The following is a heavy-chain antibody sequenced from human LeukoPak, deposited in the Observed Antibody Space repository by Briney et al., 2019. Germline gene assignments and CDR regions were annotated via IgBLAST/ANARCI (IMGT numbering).Heavy chain of an antibody. J-gene: IGHJ5*02. D-gene: IGHD3-3*01. Sequence: GGSLRLSCAASGFTFSSYWMHWVRQAPGKGLVWVSRINSGGSSTSYADSVKGRFTISRDNAKNTLYLQMNSLRAEDTAVYYCARAHTIFGVYPGWFDPWGQGTLVTVSS. V-gene: IGHV3-74*01. CDR1: GFTFSSYW. CDR2: INSGGSST. CDR3: ARAHTIFGVYPGWFDP.